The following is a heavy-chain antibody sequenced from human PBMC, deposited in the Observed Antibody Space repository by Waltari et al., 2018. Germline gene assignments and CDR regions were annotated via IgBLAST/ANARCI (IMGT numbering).Heavy chain of an antibody. CDR2: IYWNDDK. V-gene: IGHV2-5*01. CDR3: ARTHGPRFRGGNYFDY. CDR1: GFSLSTSGVG. Sequence: QITLKESGPTLVKPTQTLTLTCTFSGFSLSTSGVGVGWIRQPPGKALEWLALIYWNDDKRYSPSLKSRLTITKDTSKNQVVLTMTNMDPVDTATYYCARTHGPRFRGGNYFDYWGQGTLVTVSS. J-gene: IGHJ4*02. D-gene: IGHD3-16*01.